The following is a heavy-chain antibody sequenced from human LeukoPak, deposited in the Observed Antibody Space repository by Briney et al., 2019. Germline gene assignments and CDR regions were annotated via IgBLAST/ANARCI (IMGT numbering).Heavy chain of an antibody. D-gene: IGHD5-18*01. CDR1: GGSFSGYY. CDR2: INHSGST. V-gene: IGHV4-34*01. J-gene: IGHJ5*02. Sequence: SETLSLTCAVYGGSFSGYYWSWIRQPPGKGLEWIGEINHSGSTNYNPSLKSRVTISVDTSKNQFSLKLSSVTAADTAVYYCARRRYSYGPQAKHNWFDPWGQGTLVTVSS. CDR3: ARRRYSYGPQAKHNWFDP.